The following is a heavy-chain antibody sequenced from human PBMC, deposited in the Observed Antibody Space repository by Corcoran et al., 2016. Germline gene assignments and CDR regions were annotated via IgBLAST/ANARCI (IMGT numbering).Heavy chain of an antibody. Sequence: QVQLVQSGAEVKKPGASVKVSCKASGYTFTSYDINWVRQATGQGLEWMGWMNPNSGNTGYAQKFQGRVTMTRNTSISTAYMELSSLRSEDTAVDYCARGRRHYDFWSGYYTGMDNWFDPWGQGTLVTVSS. V-gene: IGHV1-8*01. J-gene: IGHJ5*02. CDR3: ARGRRHYDFWSGYYTGMDNWFDP. CDR1: GYTFTSYD. D-gene: IGHD3-3*01. CDR2: MNPNSGNT.